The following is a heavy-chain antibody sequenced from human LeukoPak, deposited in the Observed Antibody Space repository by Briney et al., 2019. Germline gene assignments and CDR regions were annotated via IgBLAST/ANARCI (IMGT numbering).Heavy chain of an antibody. CDR3: ARDLRGYDWFDP. Sequence: KPSETLSLTCTVSGGSISSYYWSWIRQPPGKGLEWIGYIYYSGSTNYNPSLKSRVTISVDTSKNQFSLKLSSVTAADTAVYYCARDLRGYDWFDPWAREPWSPSPQ. D-gene: IGHD5-18*01. CDR1: GGSISSYY. J-gene: IGHJ5*02. CDR2: IYYSGST. V-gene: IGHV4-59*01.